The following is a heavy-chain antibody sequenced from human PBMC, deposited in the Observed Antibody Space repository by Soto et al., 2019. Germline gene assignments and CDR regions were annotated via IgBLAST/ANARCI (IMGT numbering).Heavy chain of an antibody. V-gene: IGHV3-11*05. CDR2: ISNSGIT. J-gene: IGHJ6*02. Sequence: QVQLVESGGGLVKPGGSLRLSCAASGFIFSDYYMTWIRQSPGKGLEWISYISNSGITNYADSVKGRFTSARDNAKNSLYLQMDSLRAEDAAVYYCARENYYKMDVWGQGTTVTVSS. CDR3: ARENYYKMDV. CDR1: GFIFSDYY.